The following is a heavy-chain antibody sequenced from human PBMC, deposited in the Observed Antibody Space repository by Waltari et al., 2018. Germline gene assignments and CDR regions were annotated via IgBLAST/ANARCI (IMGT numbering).Heavy chain of an antibody. CDR1: GGSISTSSYY. CDR3: ARHVGEATTFDY. V-gene: IGHV4-39*01. Sequence: QLQLQESGPGLVKPSETLSLTCSVSGGSISTSSYYWGWIRQPPGKGLERIGSIEYSGSTYYNPSLKSRVTISIYTSKNQFSLRLTSVTAADTAVYYCARHVGEATTFDYWGQGTLVTVSA. D-gene: IGHD1-26*01. CDR2: IEYSGST. J-gene: IGHJ4*02.